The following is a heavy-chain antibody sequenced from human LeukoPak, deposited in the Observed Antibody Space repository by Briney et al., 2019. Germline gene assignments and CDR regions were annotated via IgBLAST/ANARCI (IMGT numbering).Heavy chain of an antibody. CDR2: IYYSGST. Sequence: SETLSLTCTVSGGSISSHYWSWIRQPPGKKLEWIGYIYYSGSTNYNPSLKSRVTISVDTSKNQFSLQLSSVTATDTAVYFCARHSSSWYPDYWGQGTLVTVSS. D-gene: IGHD6-13*01. V-gene: IGHV4-59*08. CDR3: ARHSSSWYPDY. CDR1: GGSISSHY. J-gene: IGHJ4*02.